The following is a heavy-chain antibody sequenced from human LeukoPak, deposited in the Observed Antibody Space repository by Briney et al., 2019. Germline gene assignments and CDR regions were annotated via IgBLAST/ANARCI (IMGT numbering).Heavy chain of an antibody. CDR2: IYTSGST. Sequence: SETLSLTCTVSGGSISSGSYYWGWIRQPPGKGLKWFGRIYTSGSTNYNPSLKSRVTISVDTSKNQFSLKLSSVTAADTAVYYCASWTGDYAAFDIWGQGTMVTVSS. J-gene: IGHJ3*02. CDR3: ASWTGDYAAFDI. CDR1: GGSISSGSYY. V-gene: IGHV4-61*02. D-gene: IGHD4-17*01.